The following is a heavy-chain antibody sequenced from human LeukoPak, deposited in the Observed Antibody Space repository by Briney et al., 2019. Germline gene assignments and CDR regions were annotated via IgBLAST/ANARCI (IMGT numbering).Heavy chain of an antibody. Sequence: PGGSLRLSCAASGFTFSSYAMSWVRQAPGRGLEWVSAISGSGGSTYYADSVKGRFTISRDNSKNTLYLQMNSLRAEDTAVYYCAKRPRAYSGYDWVDYWGQGTLATVSS. D-gene: IGHD5-12*01. J-gene: IGHJ4*02. CDR1: GFTFSSYA. CDR2: ISGSGGST. V-gene: IGHV3-23*01. CDR3: AKRPRAYSGYDWVDY.